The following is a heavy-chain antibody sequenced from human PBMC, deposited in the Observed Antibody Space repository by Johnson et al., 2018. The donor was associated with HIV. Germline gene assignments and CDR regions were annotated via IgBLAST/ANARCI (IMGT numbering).Heavy chain of an antibody. J-gene: IGHJ3*02. CDR2: MRVIDGST. V-gene: IGHV3-23*04. Sequence: VQLVESGGGLVQPGGSLRLSCAASGFTFSTYAMSWVRQAPGKGLEWVSSMRVIDGSTYYADSVKGRFTISRDNSKNTVYLQMNSLRAEDTAVYYCAREVRGPRGGFDIWGQGTMVTVSS. D-gene: IGHD3-10*01. CDR1: GFTFSTYA. CDR3: AREVRGPRGGFDI.